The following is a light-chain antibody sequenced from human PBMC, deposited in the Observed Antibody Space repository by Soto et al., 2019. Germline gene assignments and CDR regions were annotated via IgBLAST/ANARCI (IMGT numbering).Light chain of an antibody. CDR2: GAF. CDR3: QQYHNWPPQYT. V-gene: IGKV3-15*01. CDR1: QTISDN. J-gene: IGKJ2*01. Sequence: EIVMTQSPATLSVSPGERVTLSCRASQTISDNLAWFQQKSGQAPRLLIHGAFKRATGVPDRSSGSGSGTEFTLTISSLQSEDSSVYYCQQYHNWPPQYTFGQGTKLQIK.